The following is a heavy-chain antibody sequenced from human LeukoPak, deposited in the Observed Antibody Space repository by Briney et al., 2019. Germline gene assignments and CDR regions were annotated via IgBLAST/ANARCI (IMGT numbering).Heavy chain of an antibody. D-gene: IGHD6-13*01. V-gene: IGHV3-11*01. Sequence: GGSLRLSCAASGFIFSDYYMSWIRQAPGKGLEWVSYISSSGSTIYYADSVKGRFTISRDNAKNSLYPQMNSLRAEDTAVYYCAREALAAAGEFDYWGQGTLVTVSS. CDR3: AREALAAAGEFDY. J-gene: IGHJ4*02. CDR2: ISSSGSTI. CDR1: GFIFSDYY.